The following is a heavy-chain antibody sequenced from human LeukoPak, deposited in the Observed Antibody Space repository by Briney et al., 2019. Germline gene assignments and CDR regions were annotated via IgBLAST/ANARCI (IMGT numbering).Heavy chain of an antibody. CDR3: ARTNPSFDY. CDR1: GGSISSDY. J-gene: IGHJ4*02. Sequence: PSETLSLTCTVSGGSISSDYWSWIRQPPGKGLEWIGYIFYSGSTNYNPSLKSRVTISVDTSKNQVSLKLRSVTAADTAVYYCARTNPSFDYWGQGTLVTASS. V-gene: IGHV4-59*08. CDR2: IFYSGST.